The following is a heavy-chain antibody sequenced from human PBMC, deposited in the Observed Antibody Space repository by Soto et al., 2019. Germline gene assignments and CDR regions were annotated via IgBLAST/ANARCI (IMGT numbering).Heavy chain of an antibody. V-gene: IGHV1-18*04. J-gene: IGHJ4*02. CDR3: ARGMANYDFWSGYYWDY. CDR1: GYTFTSYG. CDR2: ISAYNGNT. D-gene: IGHD3-3*01. Sequence: GASVKVSCKASGYTFTSYGISWVRQAPGQGLEWMGWISAYNGNTNYAQKLQGRVTMTTDTSTSTAYMELRSLRSDDTAVYYCARGMANYDFWSGYYWDYWGQGTLVTVS.